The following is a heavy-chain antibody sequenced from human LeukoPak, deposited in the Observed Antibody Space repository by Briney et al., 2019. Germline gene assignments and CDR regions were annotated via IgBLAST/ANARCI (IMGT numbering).Heavy chain of an antibody. CDR3: VRELYNYGMDV. Sequence: GGSLRLSCAASGFTFSSYGMHWVRQAPGKGLEWVAVISYDGSNKYYADSVKGRFTISRDNSKNTLYLQMNSLRPEDTAVFYCVRELYNYGMDVWGQGTTVTV. CDR1: GFTFSSYG. CDR2: ISYDGSNK. J-gene: IGHJ6*02. V-gene: IGHV3-30*03.